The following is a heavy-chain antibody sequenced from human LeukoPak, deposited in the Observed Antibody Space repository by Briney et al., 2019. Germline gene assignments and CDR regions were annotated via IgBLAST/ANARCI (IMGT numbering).Heavy chain of an antibody. J-gene: IGHJ6*02. V-gene: IGHV1-46*01. D-gene: IGHD2-15*01. CDR2: INPSGGST. CDR3: ARDPPATSYYYYGMDV. CDR1: GYTFTSYY. Sequence: ASVKVSCKASGYTFTSYYMHWVRQAPGQGLEWMGIINPSGGSTSYAQKFQGRVTMTRDTSTSTVYMELSSLRSEDTAVYYCARDPPATSYYYYGMDVWGQGTTVTVSS.